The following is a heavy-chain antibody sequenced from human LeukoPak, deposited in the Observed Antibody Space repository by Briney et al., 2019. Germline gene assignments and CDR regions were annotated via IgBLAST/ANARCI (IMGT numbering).Heavy chain of an antibody. D-gene: IGHD3-10*01. CDR2: INHSGST. CDR3: ARGLSPRINMVRGVRPPFRGVFDY. CDR1: GGSFSGYY. V-gene: IGHV4-34*01. J-gene: IGHJ4*02. Sequence: SETLSLTCVVYGGSFSGYYWSWIRQPPGKGLEWIGEINHSGSTNYNPSLKSGVTISVDTSKNQFSLKLRSVTAADTAVYYCARGLSPRINMVRGVRPPFRGVFDYWGQGTLVTVSS.